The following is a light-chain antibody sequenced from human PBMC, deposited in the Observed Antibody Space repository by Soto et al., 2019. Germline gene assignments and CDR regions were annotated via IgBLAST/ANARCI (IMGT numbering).Light chain of an antibody. CDR1: SSNIGSNY. CDR2: RNN. V-gene: IGLV1-47*01. J-gene: IGLJ1*01. CDR3: AAWDDSMSGFYV. Sequence: QSVLTQPPSASGTPGQRVTISCSGSSSNIGSNYVYWYQQLPGTAPKLLIYRNNQRPSGAPDRFSGSKSGTSASLAISGLRSEDEADYYCAAWDDSMSGFYVFGTGTKVTAL.